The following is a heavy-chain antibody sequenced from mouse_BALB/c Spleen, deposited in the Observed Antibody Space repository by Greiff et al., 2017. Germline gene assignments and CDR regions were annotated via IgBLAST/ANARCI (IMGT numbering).Heavy chain of an antibody. CDR3: ARGGLRSYWYFDV. J-gene: IGHJ1*01. CDR1: GYTFTSYT. D-gene: IGHD3-1*01. Sequence: QVHVKQSGAELARPGASVKMSCKASGYTFTSYTMHWVKQRPGQGLEWIGYINPSTGYTEYNQKFKDKATLTADKSSSTAYMQLSSLTSEDSAVYYCARGGLRSYWYFDVWGAGTTVTVSS. V-gene: IGHV1-4*01. CDR2: INPSTGYT.